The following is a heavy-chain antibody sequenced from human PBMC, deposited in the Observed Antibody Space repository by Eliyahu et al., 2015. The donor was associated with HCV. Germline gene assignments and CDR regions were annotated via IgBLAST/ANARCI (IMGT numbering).Heavy chain of an antibody. CDR3: ARDPSVYHLDQ. Sequence: EVHLVESGGGLVQSGGSLRLSCAASGFTFSSYSMNWVRQAPGKGLEWLSHISSRSSTIYYADSVKGRFTISRDNAKNSLYLQMNSLRAEDTAVYYCARDPSVYHLDQWGQGTLVTVSS. CDR1: GFTFSSYS. D-gene: IGHD5/OR15-5a*01. V-gene: IGHV3-48*01. CDR2: ISSRSSTI. J-gene: IGHJ4*02.